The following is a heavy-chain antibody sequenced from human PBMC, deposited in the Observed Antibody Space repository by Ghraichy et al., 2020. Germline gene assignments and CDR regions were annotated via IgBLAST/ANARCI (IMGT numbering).Heavy chain of an antibody. Sequence: GESLNISCAASGFTCSSYWMSWVRQAPGKGLEWVANIKEDGSEKYYVDSVKGRFTISRDNAKTSLYLQMNSLRAEDTAVYYCARRRGTLYGSGSLDCWGQGTLVTVSS. V-gene: IGHV3-7*03. CDR3: ARRRGTLYGSGSLDC. CDR1: GFTCSSYW. J-gene: IGHJ4*02. D-gene: IGHD3-10*01. CDR2: IKEDGSEK.